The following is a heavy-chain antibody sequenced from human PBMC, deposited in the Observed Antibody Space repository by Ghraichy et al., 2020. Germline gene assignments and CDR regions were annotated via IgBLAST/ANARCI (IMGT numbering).Heavy chain of an antibody. CDR3: ARGVYYYDSSGYYSSENFDY. D-gene: IGHD3-22*01. V-gene: IGHV3-48*02. CDR2: ISSSSSTI. Sequence: GGSLRLTCAASGFTFSSYSMNWVRQAPGKGLEWVSYISSSSSTIYYADSVKGRFTISRDNAKNSLYLQMNSLRDEDTAVYYCARGVYYYDSSGYYSSENFDYWGQGTLVTVSS. J-gene: IGHJ4*02. CDR1: GFTFSSYS.